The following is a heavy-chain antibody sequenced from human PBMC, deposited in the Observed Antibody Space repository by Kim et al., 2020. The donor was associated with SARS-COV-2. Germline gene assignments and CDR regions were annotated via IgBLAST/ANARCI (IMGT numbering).Heavy chain of an antibody. Sequence: GGSLRLSCAVSGFTFSSYAMNWVRQAPGRGLEWVSSIWCNGSKTIYVDSMKGRFTISRDNSNNTLYLQTNSLRAEDTAVYYCAKGGRSSSGSCHNWGRGT. J-gene: IGHJ3*02. CDR3: AKGGRSSSGSCHN. V-gene: IGHV3-23*01. D-gene: IGHD2-15*01. CDR2: IWCNGSKT. CDR1: GFTFSSYA.